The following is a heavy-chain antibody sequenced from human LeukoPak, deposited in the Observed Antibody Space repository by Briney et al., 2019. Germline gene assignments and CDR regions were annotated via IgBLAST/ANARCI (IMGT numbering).Heavy chain of an antibody. Sequence: SETLSLTCTVSGGSISSSSYYWGWIRQPPGKGLEWIGSIYYSGSTYQNPSLRSRVTISVDTSKNQFSLKLSSVTAADTAVYYCARGSGTFYYDSSGHLNWFDPWGQGTLVTASS. CDR1: GGSISSSSYY. CDR3: ARGSGTFYYDSSGHLNWFDP. CDR2: IYYSGST. V-gene: IGHV4-39*01. D-gene: IGHD3-22*01. J-gene: IGHJ5*02.